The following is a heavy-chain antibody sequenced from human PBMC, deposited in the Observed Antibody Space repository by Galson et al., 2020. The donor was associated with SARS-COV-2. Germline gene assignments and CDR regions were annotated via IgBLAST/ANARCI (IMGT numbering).Heavy chain of an antibody. CDR3: AIKYIDGWYSDS. CDR1: GGPITDFH. V-gene: IGHV4-59*08. CDR2: NYYSGRT. D-gene: IGHD6-19*01. J-gene: IGHJ4*02. Sequence: ASETLSLTCSVSGGPITDFHWSWIRQPPGKGLEWIGYNYYSGRTSYSPSLKSRDTISVDTSKNQFSLRLSSVTAADTAVYYCAIKYIDGWYSDSCGPGTLVTVPS.